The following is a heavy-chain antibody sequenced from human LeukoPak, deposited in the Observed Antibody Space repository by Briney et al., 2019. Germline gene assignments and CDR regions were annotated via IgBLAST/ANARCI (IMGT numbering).Heavy chain of an antibody. V-gene: IGHV3-23*01. CDR3: AKARAAVVEAAINY. J-gene: IGHJ4*02. CDR1: GFNFSNYA. Sequence: GGFLSLSCAASGFNFSNYAMTWVRQAPGKGLEWVSTVNSNDRPYYADSVKGRFTISRDNSKNTLYLQMNTLRVEDTALYYCAKARAAVVEAAINYWGQGILVTVSP. D-gene: IGHD2-15*01. CDR2: VNSNDRP.